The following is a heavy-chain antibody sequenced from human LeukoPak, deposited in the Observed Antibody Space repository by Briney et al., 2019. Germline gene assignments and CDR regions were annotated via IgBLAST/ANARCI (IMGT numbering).Heavy chain of an antibody. J-gene: IGHJ4*02. CDR3: ARKSDSLLVREGDC. CDR2: IYSGGTT. V-gene: IGHV3-66*01. Sequence: GGSLRLSCAASGFTVNRNYMIWVRQAPGKGLECVSVIYSGGTTWYADSVKGRFTISRDTNTLYLQMNSLRAEDTAVYYCARKSDSLLVREGDCWGQGTLVTVSS. D-gene: IGHD3-10*01. CDR1: GFTVNRNY.